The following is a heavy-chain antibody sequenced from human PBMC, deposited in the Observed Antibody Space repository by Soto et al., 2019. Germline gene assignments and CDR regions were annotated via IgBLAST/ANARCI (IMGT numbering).Heavy chain of an antibody. Sequence: EVQLVESGGGLVQPGGSLRLSCTASGFTFSSYWMSWVRQAPGKGLEWVANIKQDGSLKYYVDSVKGRFTISRDTAERSLYLQMNSLRAGDAGIYYCERAIGGSDSHWGQGTLVTVSS. CDR3: ERAIGGSDSH. V-gene: IGHV3-7*01. D-gene: IGHD5-12*01. CDR1: GFTFSSYW. CDR2: IKQDGSLK. J-gene: IGHJ4*02.